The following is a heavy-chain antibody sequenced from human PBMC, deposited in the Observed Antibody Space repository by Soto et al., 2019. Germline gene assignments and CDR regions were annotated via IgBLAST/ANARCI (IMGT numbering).Heavy chain of an antibody. CDR3: ARVVEMATIDTSYYYYGMDV. V-gene: IGHV1-69*13. J-gene: IGHJ6*02. D-gene: IGHD5-12*01. CDR1: GGTFSSYA. Sequence: SVKVSCKASGGTFSSYAISWVRQAPGQGLEWMGGIIPIFGTANYAQKFQGRVTITADESTSTAYMELSSLGSEDTAVYYCARVVEMATIDTSYYYYGMDVWGQGTTVTVSS. CDR2: IIPIFGTA.